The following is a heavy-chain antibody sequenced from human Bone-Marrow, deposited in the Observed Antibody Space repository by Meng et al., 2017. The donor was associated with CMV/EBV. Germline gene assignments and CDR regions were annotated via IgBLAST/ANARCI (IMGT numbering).Heavy chain of an antibody. V-gene: IGHV4-31*03. J-gene: IGHJ4*01. CDR1: GGSISSGGYY. D-gene: IGHD3/OR15-3a*01. CDR2: IYYSGST. Sequence: CTVSGGSISSGGYYWSWIRQHPGKGLEWIGYIYYSGSTYYNPSHMIRVTMSVDTSKNQFSLKLSSVTAADTAVYYCAGVGLDGYSLDYWGHGTLVTVSS. CDR3: AGVGLDGYSLDY.